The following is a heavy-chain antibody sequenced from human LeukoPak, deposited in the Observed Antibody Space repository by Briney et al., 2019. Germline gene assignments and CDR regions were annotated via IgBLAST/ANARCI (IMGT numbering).Heavy chain of an antibody. CDR3: ASLDTAMTNYFDY. CDR1: GGPISSYY. Sequence: SETLSLTCTVSGGPISSYYWSWIRQPPGKGLEWIAYIYYSGSTNYNPSLKSRVTISVDTSKNQFSLKLSSVTAADTAVYYCASLDTAMTNYFDYWGQGTLVTVSS. D-gene: IGHD5-18*01. CDR2: IYYSGST. J-gene: IGHJ4*02. V-gene: IGHV4-59*01.